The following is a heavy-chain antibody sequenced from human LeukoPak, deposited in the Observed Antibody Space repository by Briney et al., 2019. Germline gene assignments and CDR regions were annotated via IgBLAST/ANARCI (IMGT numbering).Heavy chain of an antibody. CDR1: GGSIISSSFW. J-gene: IGHJ4*02. D-gene: IGHD1-1*01. V-gene: IGHV4-39*07. Sequence: SETLSLTCTVSGGSIISSSFWWGWIRQPPGKGLEWIGSIYYSGVSYYNTSLKSRVTISVDTSKNQFSLKLSSVTAADTAVYYCARGQGGTRQGPAPIDYWGQGTLVTVSS. CDR2: IYYSGVS. CDR3: ARGQGGTRQGPAPIDY.